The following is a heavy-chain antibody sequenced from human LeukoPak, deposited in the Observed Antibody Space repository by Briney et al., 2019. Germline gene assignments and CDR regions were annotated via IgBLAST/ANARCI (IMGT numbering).Heavy chain of an antibody. V-gene: IGHV4-4*07. CDR3: ARDFNGYGAYDI. CDR2: IYTSGST. CDR1: GGYMRSYY. Sequence: PSETLSLTCTFSGGYMRSYYWSWIRQPAGKGLEWIGRIYTSGSTNYNPSLKSRVTMSVDTSKNQFSLKLSSVTAADTAVYYCARDFNGYGAYDIWGQGTMVTVSS. J-gene: IGHJ3*02. D-gene: IGHD3-16*01.